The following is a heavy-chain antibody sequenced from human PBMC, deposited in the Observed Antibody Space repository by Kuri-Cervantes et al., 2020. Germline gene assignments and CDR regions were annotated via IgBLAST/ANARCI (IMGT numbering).Heavy chain of an antibody. D-gene: IGHD2-2*01. Sequence: SVKVSCKASGGTFSSYAISWVRQAPGQGLEWMGGIIPIFGTANYAQKFQGRVTITADESTSTAYMELSSLRSEDTAVYYCARGEDIVVVPAASPYYYYGMDVWGQGTTVTVSS. CDR2: IIPIFGTA. V-gene: IGHV1-69*13. J-gene: IGHJ6*02. CDR1: GGTFSSYA. CDR3: ARGEDIVVVPAASPYYYYGMDV.